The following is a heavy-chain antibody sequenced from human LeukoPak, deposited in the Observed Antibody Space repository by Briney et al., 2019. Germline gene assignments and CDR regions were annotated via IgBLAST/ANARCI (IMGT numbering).Heavy chain of an antibody. J-gene: IGHJ4*02. D-gene: IGHD2-2*01. CDR3: AREEYCSSTSCYVY. V-gene: IGHV4-4*07. CDR1: GASITGYY. CDR2: IYTSGST. Sequence: PSETLSLTCSVSGASITGYYWSWIRQPAGKGLEWIGRIYTSGSTDYNPSLRSRVTMSVDTSKKQFSLRLTSVTAADTAVYYCAREEYCSSTSCYVYWGQGTLVTVSS.